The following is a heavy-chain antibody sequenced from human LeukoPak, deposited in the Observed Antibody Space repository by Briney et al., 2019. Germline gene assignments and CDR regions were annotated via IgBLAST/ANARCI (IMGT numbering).Heavy chain of an antibody. CDR2: IYYTGST. CDR1: GGSLSNYY. J-gene: IGHJ3*02. D-gene: IGHD3-22*01. Sequence: SETLSLTCTVSGGSLSNYYLTWIRHPPGKGLEWIGYIYYTGSTNYNPSLKSRVTISVDTSKNQFSLKLTSVITADTAVYYCAREISMTVGGGAFDIWGQGTMVTVSS. CDR3: AREISMTVGGGAFDI. V-gene: IGHV4-59*01.